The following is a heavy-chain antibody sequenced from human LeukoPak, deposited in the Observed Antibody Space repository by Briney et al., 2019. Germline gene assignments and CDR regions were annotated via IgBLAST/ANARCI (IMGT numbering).Heavy chain of an antibody. CDR2: ISSSSSTI. V-gene: IGHV3-48*01. Sequence: GGSLRLSCAASGFTFSSYSMNWVRQAPGKGLEWVSYISSSSSTIYYADSVKGRFTISRDNAKNSLYLQMNSLRAEDTAVYYCARDKGRGIAVAGRPGSPSYYMDVWGKGTTVTVSS. J-gene: IGHJ6*03. CDR1: GFTFSSYS. CDR3: ARDKGRGIAVAGRPGSPSYYMDV. D-gene: IGHD6-19*01.